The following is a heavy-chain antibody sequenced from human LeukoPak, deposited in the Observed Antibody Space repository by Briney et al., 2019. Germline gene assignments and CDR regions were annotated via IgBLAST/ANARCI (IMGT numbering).Heavy chain of an antibody. CDR3: ARERKQWLVRYFDY. J-gene: IGHJ4*02. D-gene: IGHD6-19*01. CDR1: GYTFTSYA. Sequence: GASVKVSCKASGYTFTSYAMHWVRQAPGQRLEWMGWINAGNGNTKYSQEFQGRVTITRDTSASTAYMELSSLRSEDMAVYYCARERKQWLVRYFDYWGQGTLVTVSS. CDR2: INAGNGNT. V-gene: IGHV1-3*03.